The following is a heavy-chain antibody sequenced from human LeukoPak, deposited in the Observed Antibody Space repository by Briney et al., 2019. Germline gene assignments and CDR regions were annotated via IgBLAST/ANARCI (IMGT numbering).Heavy chain of an antibody. CDR2: ISSSSSTI. V-gene: IGHV3-48*01. CDR1: GFTFSSYS. J-gene: IGHJ3*02. D-gene: IGHD3-22*01. CDR3: ARDHHRRLYDSQARDTFDI. Sequence: GGSLRLSCEASGFTFSSYSMNWVRQAPGKGLEWVSYISSSSSTIYYADSVKSRFTISRDNAKNSLYLQMNSLRAEDTAVYYCARDHHRRLYDSQARDTFDIWGQGTMVTVSS.